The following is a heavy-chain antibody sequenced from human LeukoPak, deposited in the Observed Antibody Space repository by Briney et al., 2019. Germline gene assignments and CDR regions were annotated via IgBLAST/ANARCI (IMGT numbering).Heavy chain of an antibody. Sequence: PSETLSLAWTVSAGSISSSSYYWGWIRQPPGKGLEWIGSLYYSGSTYYNSSLKSRVTISVDTSKSQFSLKLSSVTAADTAVYYCVRGTVTTRRWFDPWGQGTLVTVSS. J-gene: IGHJ5*02. CDR1: AGSISSSSYY. CDR3: VRGTVTTRRWFDP. CDR2: LYYSGST. D-gene: IGHD4-17*01. V-gene: IGHV4-39*07.